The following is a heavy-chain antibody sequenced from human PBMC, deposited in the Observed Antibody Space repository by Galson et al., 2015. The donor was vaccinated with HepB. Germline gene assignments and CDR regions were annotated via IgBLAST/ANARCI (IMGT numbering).Heavy chain of an antibody. D-gene: IGHD6-13*01. CDR1: GGSISSYF. CDR3: ARGVDSSSWYALHTLGCYLDY. J-gene: IGHJ4*02. V-gene: IGHV4-59*01. Sequence: LSLTCTVSGGSISSYFWTWIRQPPGKGLEWIGYIYNSGSTNYNPPLKSRVTISADMSKNQFSLKLNSVSAADTAVYYCARGVDSSSWYALHTLGCYLDYWGQGSLVTVSS. CDR2: IYNSGST.